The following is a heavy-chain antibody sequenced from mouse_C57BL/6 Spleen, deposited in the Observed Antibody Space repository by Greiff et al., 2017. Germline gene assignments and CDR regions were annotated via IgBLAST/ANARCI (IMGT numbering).Heavy chain of an antibody. CDR2: IYPENSDT. J-gene: IGHJ3*01. CDR1: GYTFTSYW. CDR3: TRCDGYLPWFAY. D-gene: IGHD2-3*01. V-gene: IGHV1-5*01. Sequence: VQLQQSGTVLARPGASVKLSCKTSGYTFTSYWMHWVKQRPGQGLEWIGAIYPENSDTSYNQKFTGKAKLTAVTSASTAYMELSSLANEDSAVYYCTRCDGYLPWFAYWGQGTLVTVSA.